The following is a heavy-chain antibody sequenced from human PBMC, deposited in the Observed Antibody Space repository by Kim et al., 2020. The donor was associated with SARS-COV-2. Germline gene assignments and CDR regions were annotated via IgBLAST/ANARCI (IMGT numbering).Heavy chain of an antibody. V-gene: IGHV1-69*13. J-gene: IGHJ6*02. CDR2: IIPIFGTA. Sequence: SVKVSCKASGGTFSSYAISWVRQAPGQGLEWMGGIIPIFGTANYAQKFQGRVTITADESTSTAYMELSSLRSEDTAVYYCARLSDDFWSGYGHNLYGMDVWGQGTTVTVSS. D-gene: IGHD3-3*01. CDR1: GGTFSSYA. CDR3: ARLSDDFWSGYGHNLYGMDV.